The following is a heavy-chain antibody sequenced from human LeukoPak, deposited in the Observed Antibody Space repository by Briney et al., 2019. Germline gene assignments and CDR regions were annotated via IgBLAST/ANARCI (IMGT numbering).Heavy chain of an antibody. CDR2: VDPEDGET. J-gene: IGHJ4*02. Sequence: ASVKVSCKVSGYTFTDYYMHWVQQAPGKGLEWMGPVDPEDGETIYAEKFQGRVTITADTSTDTAYMELSSLRSEDTAVYYCATVHSSSWYFAIDYWGQGTLVTVSS. CDR3: ATVHSSSWYFAIDY. D-gene: IGHD6-13*01. CDR1: GYTFTDYY. V-gene: IGHV1-69-2*01.